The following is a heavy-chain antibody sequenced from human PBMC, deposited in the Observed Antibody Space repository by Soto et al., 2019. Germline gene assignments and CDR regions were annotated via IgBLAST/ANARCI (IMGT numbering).Heavy chain of an antibody. D-gene: IGHD6-6*01. J-gene: IGHJ4*02. CDR1: GFTFNDYS. CDR3: AKDRRSSSWSSISFLDY. V-gene: IGHV3-9*03. Sequence: EVQLVESGGGLVQPGRSLRLTCAASGFTFNDYSMHWVRQAPGKGLEWVSGISWNSGSRGYAHSVQGRFTISRDSAKNSLNLQMNSLNPEDMALYYCAKDRRSSSWSSISFLDYWGQEALVTVSS. CDR2: ISWNSGSR.